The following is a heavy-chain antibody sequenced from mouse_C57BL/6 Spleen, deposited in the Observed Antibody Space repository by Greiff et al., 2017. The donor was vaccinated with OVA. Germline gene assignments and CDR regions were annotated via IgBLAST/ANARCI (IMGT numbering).Heavy chain of an antibody. CDR1: GYTFTSYW. CDR2: IHPNSGST. CDR3: ARSYDGYYFDY. D-gene: IGHD2-3*01. J-gene: IGHJ2*01. V-gene: IGHV1-64*01. Sequence: VQLQQPGAELVKPGASVKLSCKASGYTFTSYWMHWVKQRPGPGLEWIGMIHPNSGSTNYNEKFKSKATLTVDKSSSTAYMQLSSLTSEDSAVYYCARSYDGYYFDYWGQGTTLTVSS.